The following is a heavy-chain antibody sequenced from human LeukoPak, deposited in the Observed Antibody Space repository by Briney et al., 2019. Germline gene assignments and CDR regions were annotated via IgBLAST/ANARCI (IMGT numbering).Heavy chain of an antibody. Sequence: GGSLRLPCAASGFTFSIYAMSWVRQAPGKGLQWVSSITSSGDGTYYADSVKGRFTISRDNSENMLYLQMNSLRVEDTAVYFCAKDRPNYYGSNGHYYRRDGDYWGQGTLVTVSS. CDR1: GFTFSIYA. CDR3: AKDRPNYYGSNGHYYRRDGDY. D-gene: IGHD3-22*01. V-gene: IGHV3-23*01. CDR2: ITSSGDGT. J-gene: IGHJ4*02.